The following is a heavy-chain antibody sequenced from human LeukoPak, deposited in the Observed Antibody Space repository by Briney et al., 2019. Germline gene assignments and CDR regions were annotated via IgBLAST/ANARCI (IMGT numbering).Heavy chain of an antibody. CDR1: SGSFSGYY. Sequence: SETLSLTCAVYSGSFSGYYWSWIRQPPGKGLEWIGEINHSGSTNYNPSLKSRVTISVDTSKNQFSLKLSSVTAADTAVYYCAGVFGVVTPYYFDYWGQGTLVTVSS. CDR2: INHSGST. V-gene: IGHV4-34*01. J-gene: IGHJ4*02. CDR3: AGVFGVVTPYYFDY. D-gene: IGHD3-3*01.